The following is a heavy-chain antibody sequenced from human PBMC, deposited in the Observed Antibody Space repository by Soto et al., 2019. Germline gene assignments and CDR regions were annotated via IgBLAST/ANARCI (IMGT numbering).Heavy chain of an antibody. CDR1: GGSISSYY. CDR2: IYYSGST. D-gene: IGHD2-2*01. V-gene: IGHV4-59*01. CDR3: ARGPVVPAAPDYFDY. Sequence: SETLSLTCTVSGGSISSYYWNWIRQPPGRGLEWIGYIYYSGSTNYNPSLKSRVTISVDTSKNQFSLKLSSVAAADTAVYYCARGPVVPAAPDYFDYWGLGTLVTVSS. J-gene: IGHJ4*02.